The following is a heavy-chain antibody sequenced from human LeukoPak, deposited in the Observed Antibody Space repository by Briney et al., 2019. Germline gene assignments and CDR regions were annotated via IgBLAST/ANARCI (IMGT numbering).Heavy chain of an antibody. CDR1: GYTFTSYG. V-gene: IGHV1-18*01. CDR2: ISAYNGNT. Sequence: ASLKVSCKTSGYTFTSYGISWVRQAPGQGLEWMGWISAYNGNTNYAQKLQGRVTMTTDTSTSTAYMELRSLRSDDTAVYYCARDPHYYDSSGYYQRLYYYYYGMDVWGQGTTVTVSS. J-gene: IGHJ6*02. CDR3: ARDPHYYDSSGYYQRLYYYYYGMDV. D-gene: IGHD3-22*01.